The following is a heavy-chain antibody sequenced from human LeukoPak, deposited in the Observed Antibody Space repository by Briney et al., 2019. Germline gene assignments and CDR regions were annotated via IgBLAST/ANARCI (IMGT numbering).Heavy chain of an antibody. Sequence: PSETLSLTCTVSGGSISSNSYYWGWIRQPPGKGLEWIGCIYYSGSTYYNPSLKSRVTISVDTSKNQFSLKLSSVTAADTAVYYCARHGTRRKVRGVIRADESSAFDIWGQGTMVTVSS. CDR3: ARHGTRRKVRGVIRADESSAFDI. D-gene: IGHD3-10*01. V-gene: IGHV4-39*01. CDR1: GGSISSNSYY. J-gene: IGHJ3*02. CDR2: IYYSGST.